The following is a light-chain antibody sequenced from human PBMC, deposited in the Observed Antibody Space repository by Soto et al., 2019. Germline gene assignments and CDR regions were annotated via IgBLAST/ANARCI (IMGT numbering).Light chain of an antibody. CDR3: VAWDDSLSAVV. CDR1: SSNIGKNS. J-gene: IGLJ2*01. V-gene: IGLV1-51*01. Sequence: QSVLTQPPSVSAAPGQRVTISCSGSSSNIGKNSVSWYQHLPGTVPKLLIYDNDERPSGIPDRFSGSKSGTSATLGISGLQTGDEADYYCVAWDDSLSAVVFGGGTKVPS. CDR2: DND.